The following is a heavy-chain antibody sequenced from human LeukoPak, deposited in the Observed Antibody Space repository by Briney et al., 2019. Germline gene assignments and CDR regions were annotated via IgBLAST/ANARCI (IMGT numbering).Heavy chain of an antibody. D-gene: IGHD4-17*01. CDR3: ARDLGLYGDYAGDGVY. Sequence: PGGSLRLSCAASGITFSSYSMNWVRQAPGKGLEWVSFISTSSSYTYYADSVKGRFTISRDNAKNSLYLQMNSLRAEDTAVYYCARDLGLYGDYAGDGVYWGQGTLVTVSS. CDR2: ISTSSSYT. CDR1: GITFSSYS. J-gene: IGHJ4*02. V-gene: IGHV3-21*01.